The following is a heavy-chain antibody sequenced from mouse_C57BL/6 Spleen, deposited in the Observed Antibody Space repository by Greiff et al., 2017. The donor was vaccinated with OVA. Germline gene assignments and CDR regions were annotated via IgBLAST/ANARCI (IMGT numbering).Heavy chain of an antibody. CDR3: AREGGYYGFAY. CDR1: GYAFTNYL. D-gene: IGHD2-3*01. J-gene: IGHJ3*01. V-gene: IGHV1-54*01. Sequence: QVQLQQSGAELVRPGTSVKVSCKASGYAFTNYLIEWVKQRPGQGLEWIGVINPGSGGTNYNEKFKGKATLTADKSSSTAYMQLSSLTSEDSAVYFCAREGGYYGFAYWGQGTLVTVSA. CDR2: INPGSGGT.